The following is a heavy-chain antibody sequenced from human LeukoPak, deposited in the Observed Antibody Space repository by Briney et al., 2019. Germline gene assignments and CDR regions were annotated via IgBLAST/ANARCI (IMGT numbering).Heavy chain of an antibody. CDR2: IWYDGSNK. Sequence: GRSLRLSCAASGFTFSSYGMHWVRQAPGKGLEWVAVIWYDGSNKYYADSVKGRFTISRDNSKNTLYLQMNSLRAEDTAVYYCAKDPTPIVVVPAARPKTYGMDVWGKGTTVTVSS. J-gene: IGHJ6*04. CDR3: AKDPTPIVVVPAARPKTYGMDV. D-gene: IGHD2-2*01. V-gene: IGHV3-33*06. CDR1: GFTFSSYG.